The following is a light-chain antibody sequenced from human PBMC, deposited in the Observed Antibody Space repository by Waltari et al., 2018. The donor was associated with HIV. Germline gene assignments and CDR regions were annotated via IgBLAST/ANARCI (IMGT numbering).Light chain of an antibody. Sequence: QSVLTQPPSASGTPGQRVTISCSGSRSNIGKNFIYWYQQLPGTAPKLLSYRNDQRPAGVPYRFSGSKSGTSASLAISGLLSEDEADYYCATWDDSLSGWVFGGGTKLTVL. CDR1: RSNIGKNF. CDR3: ATWDDSLSGWV. CDR2: RND. V-gene: IGLV1-47*01. J-gene: IGLJ3*02.